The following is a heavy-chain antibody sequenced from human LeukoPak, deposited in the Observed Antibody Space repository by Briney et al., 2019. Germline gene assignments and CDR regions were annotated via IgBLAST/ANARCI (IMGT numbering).Heavy chain of an antibody. D-gene: IGHD3-22*01. Sequence: GGSLRLSCTASGFSVRATYMSWVRQAPGKGLEWVSVLYTGGGTDHADSVKGRFTISRDNSKNTLSLQMNSLRAEDTAIYYCTRSGYRHPYHFDSWGQGTLVTVSS. CDR3: TRSGYRHPYHFDS. V-gene: IGHV3-53*01. J-gene: IGHJ4*02. CDR2: LYTGGGT. CDR1: GFSVRATY.